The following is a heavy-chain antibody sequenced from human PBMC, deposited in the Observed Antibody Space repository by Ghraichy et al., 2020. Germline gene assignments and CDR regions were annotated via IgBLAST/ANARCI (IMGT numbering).Heavy chain of an antibody. CDR2: IYHSGST. Sequence: SETLSLTCAVSGGSISSSNWWSWVRQPPGKGLEWIGEIYHSGSTNYNPSLKSRVTISVDKSKNQFSLKLSSVTAADTAVYYCARVRGSSWLLIAFDIWGQGTMVTVSS. J-gene: IGHJ3*02. CDR1: GGSISSSNW. D-gene: IGHD6-13*01. V-gene: IGHV4-4*02. CDR3: ARVRGSSWLLIAFDI.